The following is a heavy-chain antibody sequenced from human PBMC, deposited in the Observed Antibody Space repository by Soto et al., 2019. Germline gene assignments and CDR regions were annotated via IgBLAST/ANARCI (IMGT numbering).Heavy chain of an antibody. CDR3: ARDRGATSWLDP. CDR1: GGSISSGGYY. Sequence: SETLSLTCTVSGGSISSGGYYWSWIRQHPGKGLEWIGYIYYSGSTYYNPSLKSRVTISVDTSKNQFSLKLSSVTAADTAVYYCARDRGATSWLDPWGQGTLVTVSS. D-gene: IGHD1-26*01. J-gene: IGHJ5*02. V-gene: IGHV4-31*03. CDR2: IYYSGST.